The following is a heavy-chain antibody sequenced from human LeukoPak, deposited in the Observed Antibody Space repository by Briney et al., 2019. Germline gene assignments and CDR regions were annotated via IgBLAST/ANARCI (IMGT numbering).Heavy chain of an antibody. CDR3: ARAGPSSSWHQFDY. V-gene: IGHV3-66*01. D-gene: IGHD6-13*01. CDR2: IYSGGRT. Sequence: GGSLRLSCAASGFTFSSHWMNWVRQAPGKGLEWVSVIYSGGRTYYADSVKGRFTISRDNSKNTLYLQMNRLRAEDTAVYYCARAGPSSSWHQFDYWGQGTLVTVSS. CDR1: GFTFSSHW. J-gene: IGHJ4*02.